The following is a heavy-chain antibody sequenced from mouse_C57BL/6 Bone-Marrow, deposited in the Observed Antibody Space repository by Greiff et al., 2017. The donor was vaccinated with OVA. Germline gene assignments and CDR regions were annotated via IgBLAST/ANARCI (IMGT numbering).Heavy chain of an antibody. CDR3: AREGITTRD. CDR2: ISYDGSN. V-gene: IGHV3-6*01. D-gene: IGHD1-1*01. J-gene: IGHJ2*01. CDR1: GYSITSGYY. Sequence: EVQLQQSGPGLVKPSQSLSLTCSVTGYSITSGYYWNWIRQFPGNKLEWMGYISYDGSNNYNPSLKNRISITRDTSKNQFFLKLNSVTTEDTATYYCAREGITTRDWGQGTTLTVSS.